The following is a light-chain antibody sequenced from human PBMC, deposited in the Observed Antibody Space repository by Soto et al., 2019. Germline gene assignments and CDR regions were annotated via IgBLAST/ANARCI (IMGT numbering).Light chain of an antibody. CDR1: QSVNSN. CDR3: QQYNNWPRT. J-gene: IGKJ1*01. CDR2: GAS. V-gene: IGKV3-15*01. Sequence: IVMTQSPATLSVSPGERATLSCRASQSVNSNLAWYQQKPGQAPRLLIYGASNGATGIPARFSGSGSGTEFTLTISSLQSEDFAIYHCQQYNNWPRTFGQGPKVDIK.